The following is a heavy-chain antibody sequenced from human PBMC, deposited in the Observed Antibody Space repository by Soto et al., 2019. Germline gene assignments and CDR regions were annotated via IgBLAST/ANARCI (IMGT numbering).Heavy chain of an antibody. J-gene: IGHJ3*01. D-gene: IGHD5-18*01. V-gene: IGHV3-13*01. Sequence: EVQLVESGGGLVQPGGSLRLSCAASGFTFSSYDMYWVRQVTGKGLEWVSAIDTAGDTYYPGSVKGRFTISRENAKNSFFLEMNRMRAGDTAVYYRARGLRGDRNGWDAFDVWGQGTMVTVSS. CDR1: GFTFSSYD. CDR3: ARGLRGDRNGWDAFDV. CDR2: IDTAGDT.